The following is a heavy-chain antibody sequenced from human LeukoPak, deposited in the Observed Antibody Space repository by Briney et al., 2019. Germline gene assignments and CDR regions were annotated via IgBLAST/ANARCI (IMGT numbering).Heavy chain of an antibody. J-gene: IGHJ4*02. CDR3: ARTRRIAVAGTVSDFDY. D-gene: IGHD6-19*01. Sequence: SETLSLTCTVSGGSISCSSYYWGWIRQPPGKGLEWIGSIYYSGSTYYNPSLKSRVTISVDTSKNQFSLKLSSVTAADTAVYYCARTRRIAVAGTVSDFDYWGQGTLVTVSS. CDR2: IYYSGST. CDR1: GGSISCSSYY. V-gene: IGHV4-39*01.